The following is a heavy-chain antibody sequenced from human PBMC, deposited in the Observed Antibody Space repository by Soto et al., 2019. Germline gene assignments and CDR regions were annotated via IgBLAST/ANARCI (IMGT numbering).Heavy chain of an antibody. CDR3: AKETNAYEINF. CDR1: GFIFSGYA. Sequence: QVQLVESGGGVVQPGGSLRLSCAASGFIFSGYAMHWVRQAPGKGRGWVAVISYDGNTQYYADSVKGRFTVSRDNSNNILYVEMNNLRDEDTAMYYCAKETNAYEINFWGQGTLVTVSP. V-gene: IGHV3-30-3*01. CDR2: ISYDGNTQ. D-gene: IGHD3-9*01. J-gene: IGHJ4*02.